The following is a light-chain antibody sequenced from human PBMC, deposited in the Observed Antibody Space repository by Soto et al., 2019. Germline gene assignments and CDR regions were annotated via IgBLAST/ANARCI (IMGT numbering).Light chain of an antibody. J-gene: IGLJ1*01. CDR2: DVS. V-gene: IGLV2-14*03. CDR3: NSYTSSSTYV. CDR1: SSDVGGYNY. Sequence: QSVLTQPASVSGSPGQSIAISCTGTSSDVGGYNYVSWYQHHPGIAPKLMIYDVSNRPSGVSNRFSGSKSGNTASLTISGLQAEDEADYYCNSYTSSSTYVFGTGTKVTVL.